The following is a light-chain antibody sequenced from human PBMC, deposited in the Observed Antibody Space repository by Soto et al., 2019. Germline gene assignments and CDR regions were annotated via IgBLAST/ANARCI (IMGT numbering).Light chain of an antibody. CDR2: DVS. Sequence: QSVLTQPASVSGSPGQSITISCTGSSSDVGSSNLDSWYQQHHPGEAPKLIIYDVSHRLAGVSNRFSGSKSGNTASLTISGLQTEDEADYYCSSYTTAATYVFGTGTKAT. CDR3: SSYTTAATYV. V-gene: IGLV2-14*03. J-gene: IGLJ1*01. CDR1: SSDVGSSNL.